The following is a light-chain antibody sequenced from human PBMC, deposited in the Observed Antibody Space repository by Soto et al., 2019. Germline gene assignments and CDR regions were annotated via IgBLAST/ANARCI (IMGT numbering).Light chain of an antibody. CDR1: SSDIGSYNR. J-gene: IGLJ1*01. CDR2: GVT. Sequence: QSALTQPASVSGSPGQSITISCTGTSSDIGSYNRVSWYQQYPGKAPKLIIYGVTNRPSGISNRFSGSKSGTTASLTISGLQPEDEADYYCNSYTTRSTYVFGTGTKVTVL. V-gene: IGLV2-14*01. CDR3: NSYTTRSTYV.